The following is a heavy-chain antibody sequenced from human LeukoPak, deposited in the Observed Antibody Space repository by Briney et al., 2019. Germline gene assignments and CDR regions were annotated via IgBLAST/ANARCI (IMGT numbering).Heavy chain of an antibody. CDR3: ARDRAMATMDY. CDR2: INPSGGST. Sequence: ASVKVSCKASGYTFTSYYMHWVRQAPGQGLEWMGIINPSGGSTSYAQKFQGRVTMTRDTSTSTVYMELSSLKSEDTAVYYCARDRAMATMDYWGQGTLVTVSS. V-gene: IGHV1-46*01. J-gene: IGHJ4*02. D-gene: IGHD5-24*01. CDR1: GYTFTSYY.